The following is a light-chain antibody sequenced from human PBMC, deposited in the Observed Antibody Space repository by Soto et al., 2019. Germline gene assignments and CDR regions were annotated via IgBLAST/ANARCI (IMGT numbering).Light chain of an antibody. CDR1: QSVSSN. CDR3: QHYNSYSEA. V-gene: IGKV3D-15*01. CDR2: GAS. J-gene: IGKJ1*01. Sequence: EIVMTQSPATLSVSPGERATLSCRASQSVSSNLAWYQQKPGQAPRLLIYGASNRATGIPDRFSGSGSGTDFTLTISRLEPEDFATYYCQHYNSYSEAFGQGTKVDIK.